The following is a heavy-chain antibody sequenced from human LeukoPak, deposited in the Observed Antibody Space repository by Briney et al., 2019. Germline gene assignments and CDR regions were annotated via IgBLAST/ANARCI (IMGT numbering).Heavy chain of an antibody. CDR1: GGSISSYY. V-gene: IGHV4-4*07. CDR3: ARFEVSGWYLFDY. CDR2: IYSSGST. D-gene: IGHD6-19*01. Sequence: PSETLSLTCTVSGGSISSYYWSWIRQPAGKGLERIGRIYSSGSTNYNPSLKSRVTISVDTSKNQFSLKLTSVTAADTAMYYCARFEVSGWYLFDYWGQGILVTVSS. J-gene: IGHJ4*02.